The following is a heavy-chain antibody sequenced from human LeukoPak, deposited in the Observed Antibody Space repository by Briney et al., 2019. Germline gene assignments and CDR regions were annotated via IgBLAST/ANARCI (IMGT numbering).Heavy chain of an antibody. CDR3: ARVPTYCTNGVCYLQYYYYYYGMDV. J-gene: IGHJ6*02. V-gene: IGHV4-34*01. D-gene: IGHD2-8*01. CDR2: IYYSGST. CDR1: GGSFSGYY. Sequence: PSETLSLTCAVYGGSFSGYYWGWIRQPPGKGLEWIGSIYYSGSTYYNPSLKSRVTISVDTSKNQFSLKLSSVTAADTAVYYCARVPTYCTNGVCYLQYYYYYYGMDVWGQGTTVTVSS.